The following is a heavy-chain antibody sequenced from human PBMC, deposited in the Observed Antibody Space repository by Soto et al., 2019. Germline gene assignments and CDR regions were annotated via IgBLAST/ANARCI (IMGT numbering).Heavy chain of an antibody. CDR2: ISGSGGST. V-gene: IGHV3-23*01. Sequence: EVQLLESGGGLVQPGGSLRLSCAASGFTFSSYAMSWVRQAPGKGLEWVSAISGSGGSTYYADSVKGRFTISRDNSKNTLYLQMNSLRAEDTAVYYCAKDLIAAPVFFGGSFDYWGQGTLVTVSS. D-gene: IGHD6-13*01. CDR3: AKDLIAAPVFFGGSFDY. J-gene: IGHJ4*02. CDR1: GFTFSSYA.